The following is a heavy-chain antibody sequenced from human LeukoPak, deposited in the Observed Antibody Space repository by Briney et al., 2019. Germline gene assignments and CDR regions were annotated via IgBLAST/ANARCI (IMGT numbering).Heavy chain of an antibody. CDR1: GFTFNNYA. D-gene: IGHD2-15*01. CDR2: ISGNGGGT. Sequence: PGGSLRLSCSASGFTFNNYAMHWVRQSPGKGLEYVSTISGNGGGTYYADSVKGRFTISRDNSKNTLYLQLSSLRAEDTAVYYCVKSWDVVVVVAAFDYWGRGTLVTVTS. V-gene: IGHV3-64D*06. J-gene: IGHJ4*02. CDR3: VKSWDVVVVVAAFDY.